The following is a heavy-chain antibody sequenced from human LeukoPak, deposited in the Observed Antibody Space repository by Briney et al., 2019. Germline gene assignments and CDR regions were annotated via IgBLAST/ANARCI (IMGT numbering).Heavy chain of an antibody. CDR2: IYYSGST. J-gene: IGHJ6*03. CDR1: GDSISSYY. Sequence: SETLSLTCTVSGDSISSYYCSWIRQPPGKGLEWIGYIYYSGSTSYNPSLKSRVTISLDTSNNQFSLKVSSVTAADTAVYYCARGDCSSTICYSPMDVWGKGTTVTVSS. CDR3: ARGDCSSTICYSPMDV. D-gene: IGHD2-2*01. V-gene: IGHV4-59*08.